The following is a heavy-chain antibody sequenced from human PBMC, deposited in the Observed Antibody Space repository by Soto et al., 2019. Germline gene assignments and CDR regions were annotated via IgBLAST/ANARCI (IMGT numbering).Heavy chain of an antibody. V-gene: IGHV4-30-4*01. CDR2: IYYSGST. Sequence: PSETLSLTCTVSGGSISSGDYYWSWIRQPPGKGLEWIGYIYYSGSTYYNPSLKSRVTISVDTSKNQFSLKLSSVTAADTAVYYCARVPGWSAVNDYWGQGTLVTVSS. J-gene: IGHJ4*02. D-gene: IGHD6-19*01. CDR1: GGSISSGDYY. CDR3: ARVPGWSAVNDY.